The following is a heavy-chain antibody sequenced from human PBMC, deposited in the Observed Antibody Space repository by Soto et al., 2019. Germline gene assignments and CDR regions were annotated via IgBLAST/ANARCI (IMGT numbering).Heavy chain of an antibody. D-gene: IGHD5-12*01. CDR1: GFTFSSNY. Sequence: RRLSCAASGFTFSSNYMSWVRQAPGKGLEWVSVIYSGGSTYYADSVKGRFTISRDNSKNTLYLQMNSLRAEDTAVYYCARDRYSGYDYYYFGMDVWGQGTTVTVSS. J-gene: IGHJ6*02. CDR2: IYSGGST. CDR3: ARDRYSGYDYYYFGMDV. V-gene: IGHV3-53*01.